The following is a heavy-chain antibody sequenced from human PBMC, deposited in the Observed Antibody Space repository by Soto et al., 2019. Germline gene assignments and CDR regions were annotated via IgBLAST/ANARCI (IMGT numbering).Heavy chain of an antibody. CDR2: INHSGST. V-gene: IGHV4-34*01. CDR1: GGSFSGYY. D-gene: IGHD4-17*01. J-gene: IGHJ4*02. CDR3: ARDEPNTVTPLDY. Sequence: SETLSLTCAVYGGSFSGYYWSWIRQPPGKGLEWIGEINHSGSTNYNPSLKSRVTISVDTSKNQFSLKLSSVTAADTAVYYCARDEPNTVTPLDYWGQGTLVTVSS.